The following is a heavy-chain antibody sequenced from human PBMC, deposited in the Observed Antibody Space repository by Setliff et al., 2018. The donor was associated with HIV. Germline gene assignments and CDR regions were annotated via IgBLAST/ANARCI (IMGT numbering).Heavy chain of an antibody. CDR3: ARDPSAGANLYYYVDV. CDR2: ISRSSNDI. D-gene: IGHD1-26*01. CDR1: GFTFSGSA. V-gene: IGHV3-21*05. Sequence: GGSLRLSCTASGFTFSGSAMNWVRQAPGKGLEWVSYISRSSNDINYADSVKGRFTISRDNAKNSLYLQMSSLRAEDTAVYYCARDPSAGANLYYYVDVWGKGTTVT. J-gene: IGHJ6*03.